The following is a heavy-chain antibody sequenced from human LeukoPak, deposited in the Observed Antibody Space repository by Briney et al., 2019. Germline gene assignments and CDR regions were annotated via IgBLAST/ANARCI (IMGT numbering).Heavy chain of an antibody. CDR2: INPNSGGT. CDR3: AREYSSSWAPSGWFDP. Sequence: ASVKVSCKASGYTFTGYYMHWVRQAPGQGLEWMGWINPNSGGTKYAQKFQGRVTMTRDTSISIAYMELSRLRSDDTAVYYCAREYSSSWAPSGWFDPWGQGTLVTVSS. CDR1: GYTFTGYY. J-gene: IGHJ5*02. V-gene: IGHV1-2*02. D-gene: IGHD6-13*01.